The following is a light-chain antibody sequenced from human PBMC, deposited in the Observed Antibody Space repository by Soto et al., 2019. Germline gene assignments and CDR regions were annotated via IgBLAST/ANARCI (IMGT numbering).Light chain of an antibody. V-gene: IGKV3-11*01. J-gene: IGKJ4*01. CDR2: DAF. Sequence: ETVLTQSPATLSKSPGESATLSCRASQSIGTYLAWYQHRPGQPPRLLIYDAFNRATGIPARFSGGGSGTDFTLTISSLEPEDFGVYYCQQRAAWPPFTFGGGTKVEIK. CDR3: QQRAAWPPFT. CDR1: QSIGTY.